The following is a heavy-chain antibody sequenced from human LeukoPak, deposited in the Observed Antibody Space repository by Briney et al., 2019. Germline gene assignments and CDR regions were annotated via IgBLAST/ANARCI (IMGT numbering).Heavy chain of an antibody. V-gene: IGHV3-53*01. CDR2: IYSGGST. J-gene: IGHJ4*02. CDR1: GFTVSSNY. CDR3: ARDLGSRALGY. D-gene: IGHD3-16*01. Sequence: GRSLRLSCAASGFTVSSNYMSWVRQAPGKGLEWVSVIYSGGSTYYADSVKGRFTISRDNSKNTLYLQMNSLRAEDTAVYYCARDLGSRALGYWGQGTLVTVSS.